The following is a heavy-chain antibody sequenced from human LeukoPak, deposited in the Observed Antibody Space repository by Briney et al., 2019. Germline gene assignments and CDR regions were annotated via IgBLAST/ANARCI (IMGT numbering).Heavy chain of an antibody. CDR1: GYTFTNYD. J-gene: IGHJ4*02. D-gene: IGHD3-10*01. Sequence: ASVKVSCKASGYTFTNYDINWVRQAPGQGLEWMGRVSPYNGNTYYSQRFQDRVIITKDTSTGTAYMDLRDLRTDDTAMYYCARNGRVRRVVKDLFEYWGQGTLVAVSS. V-gene: IGHV1-18*01. CDR2: VSPYNGNT. CDR3: ARNGRVRRVVKDLFEY.